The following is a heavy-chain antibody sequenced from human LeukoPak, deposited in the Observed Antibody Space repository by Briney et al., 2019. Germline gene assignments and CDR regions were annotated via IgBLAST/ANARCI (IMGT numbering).Heavy chain of an antibody. Sequence: GGSLRLSCEASGFSFSNNEMNWVRQAPGRGLEWVSYISRGGSTIYYADSVKGRFTLSRDDAQNSLYLQMNSLRAEDTAVYYCASTTGYSYGYFDYWGQGTLVTVSS. V-gene: IGHV3-48*03. D-gene: IGHD5-18*01. CDR1: GFSFSNNE. CDR2: ISRGGSTI. CDR3: ASTTGYSYGYFDY. J-gene: IGHJ4*02.